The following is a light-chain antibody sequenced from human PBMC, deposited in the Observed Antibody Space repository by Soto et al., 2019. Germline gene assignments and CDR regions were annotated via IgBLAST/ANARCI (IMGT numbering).Light chain of an antibody. Sequence: QSALTQPASVSGSPGQSVTISCTGTSSDVGAYNYVSWYQQHPGRAPKLIIFEVSNRPSGVSNRFSGSKSGNTASLTISGLQAEDEADYYCSSFTTSSIYVFGIGTKVTVL. J-gene: IGLJ1*01. CDR2: EVS. CDR3: SSFTTSSIYV. CDR1: SSDVGAYNY. V-gene: IGLV2-14*01.